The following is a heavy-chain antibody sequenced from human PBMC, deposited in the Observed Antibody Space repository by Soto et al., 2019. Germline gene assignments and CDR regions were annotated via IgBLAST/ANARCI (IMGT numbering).Heavy chain of an antibody. V-gene: IGHV4-39*02. CDR2: IYYSGST. J-gene: IGHJ4*02. D-gene: IGHD4-17*01. CDR1: GGSISSSSYY. CDR3: ARDYGDYYFDY. Sequence: QLQLQESGPGLVKPSETLSLTCTVSGGSISSSSYYWGWLRQPPGKGLEWIGSIYYSGSTYYNPSLKSRVTISVDTAKNQFSLALSSVTAADTAVYYCARDYGDYYFDYWGQVTLVTVSS.